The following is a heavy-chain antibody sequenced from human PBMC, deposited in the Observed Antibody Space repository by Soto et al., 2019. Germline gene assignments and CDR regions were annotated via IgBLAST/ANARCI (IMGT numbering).Heavy chain of an antibody. CDR3: ARVERGTATTVVDAFDI. J-gene: IGHJ3*02. CDR2: MSHSGGT. V-gene: IGHV4-34*01. CDR1: GGFVSSGSYY. Sequence: QVQLQQWGAGLLKPSETLSLTCAVSGGFVSSGSYYWSWIRQPPGKGLEWIGEMSHSGGTHFNPPLKSRVAIAVDRSKNQFSLKMSSVTAADTALYYCARVERGTATTVVDAFDIWGPGTMVTVSS. D-gene: IGHD1-1*01.